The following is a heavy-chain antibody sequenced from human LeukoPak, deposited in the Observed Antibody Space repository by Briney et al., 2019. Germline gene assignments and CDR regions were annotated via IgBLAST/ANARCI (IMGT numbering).Heavy chain of an antibody. V-gene: IGHV3-7*01. CDR3: ARGGYSSSWFWNY. CDR2: INRDGSEK. J-gene: IGHJ4*02. Sequence: GGSLRLSCAASGFTFSNYWMTWVRQAPGKGREWVANINRDGSEKYYVDSVKGRFTISRDNAKNSLYLQMNSLSAEDTAVYYCARGGYSSSWFWNYWGQGTLVTVSS. D-gene: IGHD6-13*01. CDR1: GFTFSNYW.